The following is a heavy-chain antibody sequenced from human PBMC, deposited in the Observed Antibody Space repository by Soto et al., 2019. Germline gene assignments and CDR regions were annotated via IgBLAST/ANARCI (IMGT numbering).Heavy chain of an antibody. CDR2: ISGSGGSI. D-gene: IGHD1-1*01. Sequence: EVQLVESGGGLIQPGGSLRLSCAASGFTVSSNYMNWVRQAPGNGLEWVSAISGSGGSIHYADSVKGRFTISRDNSKNTLYLQMNSLRDEDTAVYHCVKGYWKGDVWGQGTTVTVSS. V-gene: IGHV3-23*04. CDR1: GFTVSSNY. J-gene: IGHJ6*02. CDR3: VKGYWKGDV.